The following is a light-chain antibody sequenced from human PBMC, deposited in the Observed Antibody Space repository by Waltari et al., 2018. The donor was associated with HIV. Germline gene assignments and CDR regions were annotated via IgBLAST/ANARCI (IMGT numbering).Light chain of an antibody. CDR2: EVT. CDR1: SSDVGGYNY. V-gene: IGLV2-8*01. J-gene: IGLJ2*01. Sequence: QSALTQPPSASGSPGQSVTISCTGTSSDVGGYNYVSWYQQHPGNAPKLIIYEVTARPSGVPDRCSGSKSGNTASLTVSGLQAEDEADYYCSSYAGSNKLVFGGGTKLTVV. CDR3: SSYAGSNKLV.